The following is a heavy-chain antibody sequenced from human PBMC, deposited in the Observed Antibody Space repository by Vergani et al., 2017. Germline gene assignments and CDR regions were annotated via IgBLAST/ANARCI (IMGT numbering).Heavy chain of an antibody. D-gene: IGHD6-19*01. V-gene: IGHV3-13*01. Sequence: EVQLVESGGGLVKPGGSLRLSCAASGFTFSSYDMYWVRQATGKGLEWVSAIGVAGDTYYSGSVKGRFTISRENAKNSLYLQMNSLRAGDTAVYYCAKGHSSGCFDYWGQGTLVTVSS. CDR3: AKGHSSGCFDY. J-gene: IGHJ4*02. CDR2: IGVAGDT. CDR1: GFTFSSYD.